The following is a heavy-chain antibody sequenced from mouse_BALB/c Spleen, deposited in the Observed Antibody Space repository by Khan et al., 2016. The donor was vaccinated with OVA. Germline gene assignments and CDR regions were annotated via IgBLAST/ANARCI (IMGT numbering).Heavy chain of an antibody. CDR2: IWGDGST. CDR1: GFSLTSYG. V-gene: IGHV2-3*01. J-gene: IGHJ4*01. D-gene: IGHD1-1*01. CDR3: AKFTPDYYSMDY. Sequence: VQLQESGPGLVAPSQSLSITCTVSGFSLTSYGVNWVRQPPGEGLEWLGVIWGDGSTNYHSTLKSRLIISKDSSKRQVFLTLNSLQTDDTATYYCAKFTPDYYSMDYWGQGTSGTVST.